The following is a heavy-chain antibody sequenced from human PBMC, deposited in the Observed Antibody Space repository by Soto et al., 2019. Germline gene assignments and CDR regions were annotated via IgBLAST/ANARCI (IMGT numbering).Heavy chain of an antibody. V-gene: IGHV4-59*01. CDR2: VYYTAST. D-gene: IGHD6-19*01. Sequence: SETLSLTCIASGGSISGSYSSWIRQSPGKGLEWLGYVYYTASTNYSPSLKSRVSISVDTSKNEFYLRLSSVTAADTAVYFCARSVAVPGAHIDYWGQGTQVTVSS. CDR3: ARSVAVPGAHIDY. J-gene: IGHJ4*02. CDR1: GGSISGSY.